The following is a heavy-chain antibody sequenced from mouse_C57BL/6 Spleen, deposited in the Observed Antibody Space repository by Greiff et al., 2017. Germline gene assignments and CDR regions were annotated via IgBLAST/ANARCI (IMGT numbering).Heavy chain of an antibody. J-gene: IGHJ2*01. CDR1: GYTFTSYG. D-gene: IGHD1-1*01. Sequence: EVKLVESGAELVRPGSSVKMSCKTSGYTFTSYGINWVKQRPGQGLEWIGYIYIGNGYTEYNEKFKGKATLTSDTSSSTAYMQLSSLTSEDSAIYFCARSEVTTVVATDYFDYWGQGTTRTVSS. CDR3: ARSEVTTVVATDYFDY. CDR2: IYIGNGYT. V-gene: IGHV1-58*01.